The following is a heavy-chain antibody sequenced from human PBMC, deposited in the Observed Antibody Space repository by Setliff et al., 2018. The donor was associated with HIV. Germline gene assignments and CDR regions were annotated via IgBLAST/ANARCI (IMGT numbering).Heavy chain of an antibody. D-gene: IGHD3-3*01. CDR2: INHSGST. J-gene: IGHJ4*02. CDR1: IGSISSGDYY. Sequence: LSLTCSLSIGSISSGDYYWSWIRQSPGKGLEWIGEINHSGSTNYNLSLKSRVTMSVDTSKNQFSLKLSSVTAADTAVYYCARDGFWSGYIDYWGQGTLVTVSS. V-gene: IGHV4-30-2*06. CDR3: ARDGFWSGYIDY.